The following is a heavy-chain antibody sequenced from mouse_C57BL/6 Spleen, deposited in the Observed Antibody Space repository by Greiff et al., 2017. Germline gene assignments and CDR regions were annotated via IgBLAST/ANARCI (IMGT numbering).Heavy chain of an antibody. CDR1: GYTFTTYP. V-gene: IGHV1-47*01. CDR3: ARGGDYYGSSSCAY. CDR2: FHPYNDDT. J-gene: IGHJ3*01. D-gene: IGHD1-1*01. Sequence: VQLQESGAELVKPGASVKMSCKASGYTFTTYPIEWMKQNHGKSLEWIGNFHPYNDDTKSNEKFKGKATLTVEKSSSTVYLELSRLQSEDTAVYYCARGGDYYGSSSCAYWGQGTLVTVSA.